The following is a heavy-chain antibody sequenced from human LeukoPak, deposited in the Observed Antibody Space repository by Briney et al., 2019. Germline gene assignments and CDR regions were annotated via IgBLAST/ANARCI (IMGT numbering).Heavy chain of an antibody. V-gene: IGHV3-7*04. CDR2: IKQDGSEK. D-gene: IGHD1-14*01. CDR1: GFTFNSYW. J-gene: IGHJ4*02. CDR3: ASDGEPFEC. Sequence: GRSLRLSCAASGFTFNSYWMSWVRQAPGKGLEWVANIKQDGSEKYYVDSVKGRFTISRDNTKNSLYLQMNSLRAEDTAVYYCASDGEPFECWGQGTLVTVSS.